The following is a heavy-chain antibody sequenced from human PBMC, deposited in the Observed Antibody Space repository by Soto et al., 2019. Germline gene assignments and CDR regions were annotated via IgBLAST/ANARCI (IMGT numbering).Heavy chain of an antibody. Sequence: SLRLSCAASGFTFSSYHMDWVRQAPGKGLEWVSYISSASSAIYYADSVKGRFTISRDNAKNSLFLRMNSLRAEDTAVYYCARDLMGYAMDVWGQGTTVTVSS. J-gene: IGHJ6*02. CDR3: ARDLMGYAMDV. CDR1: GFTFSSYH. D-gene: IGHD2-8*01. V-gene: IGHV3-48*03. CDR2: ISSASSAI.